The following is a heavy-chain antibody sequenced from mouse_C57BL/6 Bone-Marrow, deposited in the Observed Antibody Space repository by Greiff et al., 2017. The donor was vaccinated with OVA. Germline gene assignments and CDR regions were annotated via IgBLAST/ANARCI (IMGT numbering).Heavy chain of an antibody. V-gene: IGHV1-61*01. D-gene: IGHD2-1*01. J-gene: IGHJ3*01. CDR1: GYTFTSYW. CDR2: IYPSDSET. CDR3: ARLYPFAY. Sequence: VQLQQPGAELVRPGSSVKLSCKASGYTFTSYWMDWVKQRPGQGLEWIGNIYPSDSETHYNQKFKDKATLTVDKSSSTAYMQLSSLTSEDSAVYCCARLYPFAYWGQGTLVTVSA.